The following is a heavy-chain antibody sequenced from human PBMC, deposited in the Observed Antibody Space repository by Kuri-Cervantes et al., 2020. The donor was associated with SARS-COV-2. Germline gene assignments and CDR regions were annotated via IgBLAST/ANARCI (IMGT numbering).Heavy chain of an antibody. V-gene: IGHV3-30*03. Sequence: GESLKISCAASGFNFIRYAIHWVRQAPGKGLEWVAVISSDGKTMYYADSVKGRVTISRDNSENTVHLQMSSLRPEDTALYFCARDPDYRVVYYYHGMGVWGQGTTVTVSS. D-gene: IGHD3-3*01. CDR1: GFNFIRYA. CDR2: ISSDGKTM. CDR3: ARDPDYRVVYYYHGMGV. J-gene: IGHJ6*02.